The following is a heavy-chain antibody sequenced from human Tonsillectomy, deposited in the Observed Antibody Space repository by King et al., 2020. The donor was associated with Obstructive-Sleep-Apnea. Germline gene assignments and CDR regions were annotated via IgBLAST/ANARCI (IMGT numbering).Heavy chain of an antibody. CDR1: GYTFTGYY. CDR2: INPNSGGT. D-gene: IGHD3-10*01. V-gene: IGHV1-2*04. Sequence: VQLVQSGAEVKKPGASVKVSCKASGYTFTGYYMHWVRQAPGQGLEWMGWINPNSGGTNYAQKFQGWVTMTRDTSISTAYMELSRLRSDDTAVYYWARDLLVAGSPAPYGMDVWGQGTTVTVSS. J-gene: IGHJ6*02. CDR3: ARDLLVAGSPAPYGMDV.